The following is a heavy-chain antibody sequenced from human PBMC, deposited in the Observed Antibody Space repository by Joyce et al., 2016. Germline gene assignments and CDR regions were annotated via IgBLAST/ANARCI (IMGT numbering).Heavy chain of an antibody. CDR2: ISYDGSDK. Sequence: QVQLVESGGGVVQPGRSLRLSCAASGFIFSSYGIHWVRQAPGKGLEWVAVISYDGSDKVYADSVEGRFTISRDNSKNTLYLQMDNLRADDTAVYYCARDRWDYALYYFFDHWGQGTLVTVSS. CDR3: ARDRWDYALYYFFDH. D-gene: IGHD2-2*01. J-gene: IGHJ4*02. V-gene: IGHV3-30*03. CDR1: GFIFSSYG.